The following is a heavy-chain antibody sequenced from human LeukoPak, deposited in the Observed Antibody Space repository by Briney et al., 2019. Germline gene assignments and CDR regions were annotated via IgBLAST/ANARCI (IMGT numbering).Heavy chain of an antibody. V-gene: IGHV3-11*04. D-gene: IGHD1-26*01. CDR3: ARTTYSGSYFLDY. CDR2: ISNSGSTI. Sequence: GGSLRLSCAASGFTFSDYYMSWIRQAPGKGLEWVSYISNSGSTIYYADSVKGRFTISRDNSKNTLYLQMNSLRAEDTAVYYCARTTYSGSYFLDYWGQGTLVTVSS. CDR1: GFTFSDYY. J-gene: IGHJ4*02.